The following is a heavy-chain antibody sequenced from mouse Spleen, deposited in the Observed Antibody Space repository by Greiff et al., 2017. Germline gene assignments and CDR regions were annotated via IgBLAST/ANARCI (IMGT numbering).Heavy chain of an antibody. CDR1: GYTFTDYY. Sequence: EVQLQQSGPELVKPGASVKISCKASGYTFTDYYMNWVKQSHGKSLEWIGDINPNNGGTSYNQKFKGKATLTVDKSSSTAYMELRSLTSEDSAVYYCARGGLGNQAWFAYWGQGTLVTVSA. CDR2: INPNNGGT. D-gene: IGHD4-1*01. CDR3: ARGGLGNQAWFAY. J-gene: IGHJ3*01. V-gene: IGHV1-26*01.